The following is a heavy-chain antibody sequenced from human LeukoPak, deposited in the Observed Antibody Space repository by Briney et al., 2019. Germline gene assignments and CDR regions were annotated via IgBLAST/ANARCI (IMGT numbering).Heavy chain of an antibody. V-gene: IGHV3-53*01. CDR3: AREGGYVFDY. CDR2: IYSGGST. D-gene: IGHD5-12*01. Sequence: GGSLRLSCAVSGFTVSRNYMSWVRQAPGKGLEWVSVIYSGGSTDYADSVKGRFTISRDNSKNTVYLQMNSLRPEDTAMYYCAREGGYVFDYWGQEPWSPSPQ. CDR1: GFTVSRNY. J-gene: IGHJ4*01.